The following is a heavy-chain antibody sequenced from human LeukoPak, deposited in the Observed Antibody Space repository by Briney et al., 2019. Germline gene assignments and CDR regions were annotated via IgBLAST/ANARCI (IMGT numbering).Heavy chain of an antibody. CDR1: GFTFSSYS. Sequence: PGGSLRLSCAASGFTFSSYSMNWVRQAPGKGLEWVSQISRTSNTIYYADSVKGRFTISRDNAKNSLHLQMNSLTGEDTAVYYCAELGITMIGGVWGKGTTVTISS. CDR3: AELGITMIGGV. V-gene: IGHV3-48*01. J-gene: IGHJ6*04. D-gene: IGHD3-10*02. CDR2: ISRTSNTI.